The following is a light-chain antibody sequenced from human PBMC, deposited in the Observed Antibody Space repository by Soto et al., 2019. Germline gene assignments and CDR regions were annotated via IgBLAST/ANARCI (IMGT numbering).Light chain of an antibody. CDR3: KSYAGSNTYV. CDR2: EVV. J-gene: IGLJ1*01. CDR1: KNDIGVYDF. Sequence: QSVLTQPPSASGSPGQSGTISCTGTKNDIGVYDFVSWYQHHPGKAPRLIIYEVVQRPSAVPDRFSGSKSGNTASLTVSGLQAADEGDYFCKSYAGSNTYVFGSGTKV. V-gene: IGLV2-8*01.